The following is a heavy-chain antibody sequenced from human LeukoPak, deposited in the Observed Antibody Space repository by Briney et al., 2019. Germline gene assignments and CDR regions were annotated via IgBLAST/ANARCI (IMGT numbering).Heavy chain of an antibody. CDR2: ISGGGGST. CDR3: ARGESNYYDASGYWT. Sequence: AGGSLRLSCAASGFTFSSYEMNWVRQAPGKGLEWVSSISGGGGSTYYADSVKGRFTISRGNAKNSLYLQMNSLRAEDTAVHYCARGESNYYDASGYWTWGQGTLVTVSS. J-gene: IGHJ5*02. D-gene: IGHD3-22*01. CDR1: GFTFSSYE. V-gene: IGHV3-48*03.